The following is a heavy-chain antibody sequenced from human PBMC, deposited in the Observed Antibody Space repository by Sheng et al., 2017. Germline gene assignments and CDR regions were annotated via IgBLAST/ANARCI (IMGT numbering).Heavy chain of an antibody. CDR1: GGTFSSHA. CDR2: IVPVFGSD. J-gene: IGHJ6*02. CDR3: AKDRTSYYYFYVMDV. D-gene: IGHD3-10*01. Sequence: QMQLVQSGPEVKKPGSSVKISCKASGGTFSSHAISWVRQAPGQGLEWMGGIVPVFGSDNYAQNYQGRATITADDSTSTAYLELTSLTSEDTAVYYCAKDRTSYYYFYVMDVWDQGP. V-gene: IGHV1-69*01.